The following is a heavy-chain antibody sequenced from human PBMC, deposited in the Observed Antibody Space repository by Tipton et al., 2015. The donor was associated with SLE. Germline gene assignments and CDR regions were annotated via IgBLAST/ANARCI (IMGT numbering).Heavy chain of an antibody. D-gene: IGHD3-10*01. V-gene: IGHV3-7*01. CDR1: EFMFNTYA. J-gene: IGHJ3*02. CDR2: IREDGSEK. Sequence: GSLRLSCAASEFMFNTYAMYWVRQAPGKGLEWVAHIREDGSEKFYVDSVRGRFALSRDNAKNSLSLHMNNLRAEDTAVYYCTNDEGRHSSRAFNIWGQGTMVTVSS. CDR3: TNDEGRHSSRAFNI.